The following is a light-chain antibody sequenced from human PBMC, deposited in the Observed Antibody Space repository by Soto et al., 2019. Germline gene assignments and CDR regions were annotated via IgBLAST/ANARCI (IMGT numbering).Light chain of an antibody. J-gene: IGKJ1*01. V-gene: IGKV1-12*01. Sequence: DIQMTQSPSSVAASVGDRVTLTCRASQGVNRWLAWYQQKPGKAPKVLIYAASSLQSGVPSRFSGSGSGTDFTLTISSQQPEDFATYYCQQTNCFPRTFGQGTKVEI. CDR2: AAS. CDR3: QQTNCFPRT. CDR1: QGVNRW.